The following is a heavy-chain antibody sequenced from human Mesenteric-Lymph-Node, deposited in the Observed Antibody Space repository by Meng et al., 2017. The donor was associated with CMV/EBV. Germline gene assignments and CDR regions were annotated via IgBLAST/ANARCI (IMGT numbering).Heavy chain of an antibody. Sequence: GGSLRLSCAASGFTFSSYWMSWVRQAPGKGLEWVAFVRYDGYTTYYADSVRGRFTISRDNSESTLYLQMNLLSAEDTAVYYCAKRPVATHYWYYGVDVWGQGTTVTVSS. J-gene: IGHJ6*02. CDR2: VRYDGYTT. V-gene: IGHV3-30*02. CDR1: GFTFSSYW. CDR3: AKRPVATHYWYYGVDV. D-gene: IGHD2-15*01.